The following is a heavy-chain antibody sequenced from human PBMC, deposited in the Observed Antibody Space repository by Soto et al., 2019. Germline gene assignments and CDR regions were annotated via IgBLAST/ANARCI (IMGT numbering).Heavy chain of an antibody. J-gene: IGHJ5*02. Sequence: QVTLKESGPVLVKPTETLTLRCTVSGLSITDSEMCVSWIRQPPGQPLEWLAHIDSSGEKSYRKVLKSRLSISKHTTKSKIVLNMTNMDPADTATYYCARRHLAVAVSPWFDPWGQGIPVTVSS. D-gene: IGHD6-19*01. V-gene: IGHV2-26*01. CDR1: GLSITDSEMC. CDR2: IDSSGEK. CDR3: ARRHLAVAVSPWFDP.